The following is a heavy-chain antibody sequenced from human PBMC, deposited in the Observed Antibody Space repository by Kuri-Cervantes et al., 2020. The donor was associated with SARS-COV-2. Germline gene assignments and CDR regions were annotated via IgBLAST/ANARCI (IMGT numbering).Heavy chain of an antibody. V-gene: IGHV3-21*01. Sequence: GESLKISCAASGFTFNTYAMNWVRQAPGKGLEWVSSISSSSSYIYYADSVKGRFTISRDNAKNSLYLQMNSLRAEDTAVYYCARDPSAVTPVYWGQGTLVTVSS. CDR1: GFTFNTYA. J-gene: IGHJ4*02. CDR3: ARDPSAVTPVY. D-gene: IGHD4-17*01. CDR2: ISSSSSYI.